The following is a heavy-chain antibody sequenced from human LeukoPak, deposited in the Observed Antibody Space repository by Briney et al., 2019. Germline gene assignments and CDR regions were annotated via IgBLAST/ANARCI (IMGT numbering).Heavy chain of an antibody. V-gene: IGHV4-61*02. D-gene: IGHD2-15*01. CDR3: ARGYCSGGSCYSYYYYNYMDV. J-gene: IGHJ6*03. CDR1: DDSISSGSYY. Sequence: SETLSLTCTVSDDSISSGSYYWSWTRQPAGKGLEWIGRIYPRGNTNYNPSLKSRVTISVDTSKNQFSLKLSSVTAADTAVYYCARGYCSGGSCYSYYYYNYMDVWGKGTTVTVSS. CDR2: IYPRGNT.